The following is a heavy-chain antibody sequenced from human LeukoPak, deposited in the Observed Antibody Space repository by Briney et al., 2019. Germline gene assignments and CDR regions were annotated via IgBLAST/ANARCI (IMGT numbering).Heavy chain of an antibody. CDR1: GGSFSGYY. V-gene: IGHV4-34*01. CDR2: INHSGST. CDR3: ARGIHRYSYGHPTPNAHAFDI. J-gene: IGHJ3*02. D-gene: IGHD5-18*01. Sequence: SETLSLTCAVYGGSFSGYYWSWIRQPPGKGLEWIGEINHSGSTNYNPSLKSRVTISVDTSKNQFSLKLSSVTAADTAVYYCARGIHRYSYGHPTPNAHAFDIWGQGTMVTVSS.